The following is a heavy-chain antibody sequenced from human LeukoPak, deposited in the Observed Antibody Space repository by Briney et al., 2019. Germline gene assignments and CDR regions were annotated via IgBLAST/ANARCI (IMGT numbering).Heavy chain of an antibody. CDR2: IYYSGST. V-gene: IGHV4-59*12. Sequence: SETLSLTCTVSGGSISYYYWSRIRQPPGKGLEWIGYIYYSGSTNYNPSLKSRVTISVDTSKNQCSLKLSSVTAADTAVYYCARSGLSATGEFDYWGQGTLVTVSS. CDR1: GGSISYYY. J-gene: IGHJ4*02. CDR3: ARSGLSATGEFDY. D-gene: IGHD2-15*01.